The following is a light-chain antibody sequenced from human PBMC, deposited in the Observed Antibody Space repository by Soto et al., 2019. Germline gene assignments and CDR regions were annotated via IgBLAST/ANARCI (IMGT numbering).Light chain of an antibody. J-gene: IGLJ1*01. Sequence: QSVLTQPASVSGSPGQSITISCTGTSSDVGGYNYVSWYQQHPGKAPKLMIYDVSNRPSGVSNRLSGSKSGNTASLTISGLQAEDEADYYCSSYTSSSIPYVFGTGTKLTVL. V-gene: IGLV2-14*01. CDR3: SSYTSSSIPYV. CDR2: DVS. CDR1: SSDVGGYNY.